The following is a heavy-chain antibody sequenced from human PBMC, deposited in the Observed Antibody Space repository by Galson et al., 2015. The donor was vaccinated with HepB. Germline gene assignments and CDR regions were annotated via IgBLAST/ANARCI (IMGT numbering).Heavy chain of an antibody. CDR3: AKDYFYDSSGYVFDY. J-gene: IGHJ4*02. Sequence: SLRLSCAASGFTFSSYGMHWVRQAPGKGLEWVAVISYDGSNKYYADTVKGRVTISTDNSKNTLYLQMNSLRAEDTAVYYCAKDYFYDSSGYVFDYWGQGTLVTVSS. CDR1: GFTFSSYG. D-gene: IGHD3-22*01. V-gene: IGHV3-30*18. CDR2: ISYDGSNK.